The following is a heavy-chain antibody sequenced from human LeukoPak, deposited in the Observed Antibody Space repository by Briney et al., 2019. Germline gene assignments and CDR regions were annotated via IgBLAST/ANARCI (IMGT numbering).Heavy chain of an antibody. CDR2: IKQDGSEK. CDR1: GFTFSSYW. CDR3: ARDWEYGDLDY. V-gene: IGHV3-7*01. Sequence: GGSLRLSCAASGFTFSSYWMSWVRQAPGKGPEWVANIKQDGSEKYYVDSVKGRFTISRDNAKNSLYLQMNSLRAEDTAVYYCARDWEYGDLDYWGQGTLVTVSS. D-gene: IGHD4-17*01. J-gene: IGHJ4*02.